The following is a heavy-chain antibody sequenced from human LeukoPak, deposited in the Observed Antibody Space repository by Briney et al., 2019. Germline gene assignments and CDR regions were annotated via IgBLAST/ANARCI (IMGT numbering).Heavy chain of an antibody. J-gene: IGHJ4*02. V-gene: IGHV1-18*01. CDR1: GYTFTSYG. CDR3: ARGRDYSNYGALDY. CDR2: ISAYNGNT. Sequence: ASVKVSCKASGYTFTSYGISWVRQAPGQGLEWMGWISAYNGNTNYAQKLQGRVNMTTDTSTSTAYMELRSLRSDDTAVYYCARGRDYSNYGALDYWGQGTLVTVSS. D-gene: IGHD4-11*01.